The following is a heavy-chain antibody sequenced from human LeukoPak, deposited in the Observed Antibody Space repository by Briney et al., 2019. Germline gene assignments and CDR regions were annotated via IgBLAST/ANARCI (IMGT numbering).Heavy chain of an antibody. CDR2: INPSGGST. CDR3: ARGGNSAAFDY. D-gene: IGHD2-15*01. V-gene: IGHV1-46*01. CDR1: GYTFTKYG. J-gene: IGHJ4*02. Sequence: GASVKVSCKASGYTFTKYGVYWVRQAPGQGLEWMGIINPSGGSTSYAQKFQGRVTMTRDTSTSTVYMELSSLRSEDTAVYYCARGGNSAAFDYWGQGTLVTVSS.